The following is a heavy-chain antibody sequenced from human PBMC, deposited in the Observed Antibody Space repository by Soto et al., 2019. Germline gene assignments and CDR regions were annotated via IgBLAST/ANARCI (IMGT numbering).Heavy chain of an antibody. Sequence: GGSLRLSCAASGFTFSSYAMHWVRQAPGKGLEWVAVISYDGSNKYYADSVKGRFTISRDNSKNTLYLLMNSLRAEDTAVYYCARDEYYYYGMDVWGQGTTVTVSS. J-gene: IGHJ6*02. CDR2: ISYDGSNK. CDR1: GFTFSSYA. V-gene: IGHV3-30-3*01. CDR3: ARDEYYYYGMDV.